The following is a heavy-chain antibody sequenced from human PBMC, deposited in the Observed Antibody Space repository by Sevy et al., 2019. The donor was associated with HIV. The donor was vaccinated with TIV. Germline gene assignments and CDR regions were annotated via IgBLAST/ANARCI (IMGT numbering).Heavy chain of an antibody. J-gene: IGHJ2*01. CDR3: ARVWILYADWYFDL. CDR2: ISRSGTTI. V-gene: IGHV3-11*01. Sequence: GGSLRLSCSASGFTFSDYYMSWIRQAPGKGLEWVSYISRSGTTINYADSVKGRFTISRDNAKNSLYLQMNSLRAEDTAVYYCARVWILYADWYFDLWGRGTLVTVSS. D-gene: IGHD2-2*03. CDR1: GFTFSDYY.